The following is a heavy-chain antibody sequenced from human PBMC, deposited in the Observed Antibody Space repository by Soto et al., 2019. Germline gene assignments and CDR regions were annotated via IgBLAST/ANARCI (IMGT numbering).Heavy chain of an antibody. J-gene: IGHJ4*02. CDR2: IWYDGSNK. D-gene: IGHD6-6*01. Sequence: SGGSLRLSCAASGFTFSSYGMHWVRQAPGKGLEWVAVIWYDGSNKYYADSVKGRFTISRDNSKNTLYLQMNSLRAEDTAVYYCARDTELRTYSSSSEIPFDDWGQGTLVTVSS. CDR1: GFTFSSYG. V-gene: IGHV3-33*01. CDR3: ARDTELRTYSSSSEIPFDD.